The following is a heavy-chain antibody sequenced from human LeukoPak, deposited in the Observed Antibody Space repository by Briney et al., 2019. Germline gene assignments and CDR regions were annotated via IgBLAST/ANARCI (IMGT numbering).Heavy chain of an antibody. J-gene: IGHJ6*02. CDR3: ARGELGLPSYYGMDV. CDR1: GYTFTSYG. CDR2: ISAYNGNT. V-gene: IGHV1-18*01. Sequence: ASVKVSCKASGYTFTSYGISWVRQAPGQGLEWMGWISAYNGNTNYAQKLQGRVTMTTDTSTSTAYMELRSLRSDDTAVYYCARGELGLPSYYGMDVWGQGTTVTVSS. D-gene: IGHD1-7*01.